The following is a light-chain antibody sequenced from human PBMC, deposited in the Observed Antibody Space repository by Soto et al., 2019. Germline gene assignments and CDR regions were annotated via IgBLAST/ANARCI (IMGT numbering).Light chain of an antibody. Sequence: ETVLTQSPATLSLSPGERATLSCRASQSSSSSLAWYNQKPGQAPRPLIYGASSRAIGIPDRFSGSGSGTDFTLTISRLEPEDFAVYYCQQYGSSPWTFGQGTKV. J-gene: IGKJ1*01. CDR2: GAS. CDR3: QQYGSSPWT. V-gene: IGKV3-20*01. CDR1: QSSSSS.